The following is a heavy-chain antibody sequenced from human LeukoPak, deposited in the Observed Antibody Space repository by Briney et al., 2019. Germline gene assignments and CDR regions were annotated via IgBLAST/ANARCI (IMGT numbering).Heavy chain of an antibody. CDR2: IYHTGSN. V-gene: IGHV4-61*08. J-gene: IGHJ4*02. Sequence: SSETLSLTCTVSGGSVSSADYYWSWIRHPPGKALEWIGYIYHTGSNNYKYSLKSRVTISLDTSKNRFSLRLTSMTAADTAVYYCARGVAAAGRWGQGTLVTVSS. CDR1: GGSVSSADYY. CDR3: ARGVAAAGR. D-gene: IGHD6-13*01.